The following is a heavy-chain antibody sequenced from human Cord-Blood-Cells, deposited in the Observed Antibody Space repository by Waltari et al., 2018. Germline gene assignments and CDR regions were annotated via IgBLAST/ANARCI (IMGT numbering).Heavy chain of an antibody. J-gene: IGHJ4*02. D-gene: IGHD3-3*01. CDR2: IIPILGIA. CDR3: ARNDYDFWSGYFDY. Sequence: WVRQAPGQGLEWMGRIIPILGIANYAQKFQGRVTITADKSTSTAYMELSSLRSEDTAVYYCARNDYDFWSGYFDYWGQGTLVTVSS. V-gene: IGHV1-69*02.